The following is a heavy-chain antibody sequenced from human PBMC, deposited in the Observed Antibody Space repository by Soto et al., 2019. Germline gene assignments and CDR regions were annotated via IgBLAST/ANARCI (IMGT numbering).Heavy chain of an antibody. J-gene: IGHJ3*02. D-gene: IGHD3-10*01. CDR3: ARPAVKGSRAFDI. Sequence: SETLSLTCTVSGGSISSGGYYWSWIRQHPGKGLEWIGYIYYSGSTNYNPSLKSRVTISVDTSKNQFSLKLSSVTAADTAVYYCARPAVKGSRAFDIWGQGTMVTVSS. CDR2: IYYSGST. CDR1: GGSISSGGYY. V-gene: IGHV4-31*03.